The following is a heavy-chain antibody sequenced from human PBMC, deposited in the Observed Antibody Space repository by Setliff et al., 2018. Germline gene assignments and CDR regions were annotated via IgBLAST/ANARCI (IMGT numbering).Heavy chain of an antibody. V-gene: IGHV4-59*02. CDR3: ARDRSYYASGSFTKWFDY. CDR2: IFYSGDT. Sequence: SETLSLTCTVSGGFVNSHYWSWIRQSPGKGLEWIGYIFYSGDTRSNPSLKSRVTMSVDTSKNQFSLKLSSVTAADTATYYCARDRSYYASGSFTKWFDYWGQGALVTVSS. D-gene: IGHD3-10*01. CDR1: GGFVNSHY. J-gene: IGHJ4*02.